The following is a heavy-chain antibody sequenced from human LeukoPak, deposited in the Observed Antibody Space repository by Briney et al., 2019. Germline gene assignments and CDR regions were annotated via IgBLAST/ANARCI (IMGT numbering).Heavy chain of an antibody. D-gene: IGHD2-15*01. CDR2: INTNTGNP. CDR3: ARDFGLVVAARAGYYYYMDV. J-gene: IGHJ6*03. V-gene: IGHV7-4-1*02. CDR1: GYTFTSYA. Sequence: VASVKISCKASGYTFTSYAMNWVRQAPGQGLEWMGWINTNTGNPTYAQGFTGRFVFSLDTSVSTAYLQISSLKAEDTAVYYCARDFGLVVAARAGYYYYMDVWGKGTTVTVSS.